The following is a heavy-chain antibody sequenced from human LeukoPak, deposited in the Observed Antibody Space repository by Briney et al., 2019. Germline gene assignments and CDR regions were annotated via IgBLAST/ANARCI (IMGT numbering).Heavy chain of an antibody. V-gene: IGHV3-30*18. D-gene: IGHD6-19*01. CDR2: ISYDGSNK. Sequence: PGGSLRLSCAASRFTFSSYGMHWVRQAPGKGLEWVAVISYDGSNKYYADSVKGRFTISRGNSKNTLYLQMNSLRAEDTAVYYCAKVARVYSSGWYGLDYWGQGTLVTVSS. CDR3: AKVARVYSSGWYGLDY. J-gene: IGHJ4*02. CDR1: RFTFSSYG.